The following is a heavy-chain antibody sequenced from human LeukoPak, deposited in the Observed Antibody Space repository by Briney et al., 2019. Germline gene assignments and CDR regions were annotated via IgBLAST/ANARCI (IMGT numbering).Heavy chain of an antibody. CDR3: ARTVYYYDSSGYTNFDY. D-gene: IGHD3-22*01. CDR2: IIPIFGTA. CDR1: GGTFSSYA. V-gene: IGHV1-69*06. Sequence: SVKVSCKASGGTFSSYAISWVRQAPGQGLEWMGGIIPIFGTANYAQKFQGRVTITADKSTSTAYMELSSLRSEDTAVYYCARTVYYYDSSGYTNFDYWGQGTLVTVSS. J-gene: IGHJ4*02.